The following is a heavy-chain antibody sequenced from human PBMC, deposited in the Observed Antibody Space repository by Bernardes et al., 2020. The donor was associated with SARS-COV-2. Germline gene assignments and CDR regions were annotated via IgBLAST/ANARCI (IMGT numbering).Heavy chain of an antibody. V-gene: IGHV4-59*01. J-gene: IGHJ3*02. CDR2: ISYSGIT. D-gene: IGHD3-22*01. CDR1: GGSISSDY. CDR3: ARLAFYDSSGYFVGAFDI. Sequence: TLSLTCTVSGGSISSDYWSWIRQPPGKGLEWIGYISYSGITNYNPSLKSRVTISSDTSKNQFSLKLSSVTAADTAVYYCARLAFYDSSGYFVGAFDIWGQGTMVTVSS.